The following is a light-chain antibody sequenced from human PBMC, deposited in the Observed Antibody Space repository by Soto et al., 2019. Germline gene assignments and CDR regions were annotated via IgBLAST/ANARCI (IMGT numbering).Light chain of an antibody. Sequence: QSALTQSPSASGTPGQRVTISCSGSSTNIGSNFVYWYQQLPGTAPKLLIYSNDQRPSGVPDRFSGSKSGTSASLAISGLRPDDEADYYCAAWDDSPSGPVFGGGTKVTVL. CDR2: SND. CDR1: STNIGSNF. V-gene: IGLV1-47*02. CDR3: AAWDDSPSGPV. J-gene: IGLJ3*02.